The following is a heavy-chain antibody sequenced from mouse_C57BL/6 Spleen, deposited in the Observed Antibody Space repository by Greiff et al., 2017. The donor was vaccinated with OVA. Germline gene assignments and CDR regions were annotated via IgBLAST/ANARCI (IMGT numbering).Heavy chain of an antibody. CDR1: GFNIKDDY. CDR2: IDPENGDT. D-gene: IGHD4-1*01. J-gene: IGHJ2*01. Sequence: EVQLQQSGAELVRPGASVKLSCTASGFNIKDDYMHWVKQRPEQGLEWIGWIDPENGDTEYASKFQGKATITADTSSNTAYLQLSSLTSEDTAVYYCTKGTGTRYFDYWGQGTTLTVSS. CDR3: TKGTGTRYFDY. V-gene: IGHV14-4*01.